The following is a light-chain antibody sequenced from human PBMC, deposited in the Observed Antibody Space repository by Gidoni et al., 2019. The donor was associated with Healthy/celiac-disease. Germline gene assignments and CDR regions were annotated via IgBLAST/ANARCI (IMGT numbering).Light chain of an antibody. CDR3: SSYTSSSTLVV. J-gene: IGLJ2*01. CDR1: SSYVVGYNS. V-gene: IGLV2-14*03. CDR2: DVR. Sequence: QSALTQPASVSGSPGQSITISCTGTSSYVVGYNSVSWSQQHPVKAPKLMIYDVRNRPSGVSNRFSGSKSGNTASLTISGLQPEDEADYYCSSYTSSSTLVVFGGGTKLTVL.